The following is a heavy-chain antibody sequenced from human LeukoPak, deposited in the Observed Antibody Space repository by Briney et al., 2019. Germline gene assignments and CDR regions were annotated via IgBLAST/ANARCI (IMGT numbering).Heavy chain of an antibody. D-gene: IGHD3-10*01. CDR3: AKDLSLLWFGEIESGAFDI. V-gene: IGHV3-23*01. CDR1: GFTFSSYA. Sequence: PGGALRLSCAASGFTFSSYAMSWVRQAPRKGLEWVSAISGSGGSTYYADSVKGRFTISRDNSKNTLYLQMNSLRAEDTAVYYCAKDLSLLWFGEIESGAFDIWGQGTMVTVSS. CDR2: ISGSGGST. J-gene: IGHJ3*02.